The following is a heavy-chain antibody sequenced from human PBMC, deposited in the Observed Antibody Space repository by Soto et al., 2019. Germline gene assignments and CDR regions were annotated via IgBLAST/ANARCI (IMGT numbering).Heavy chain of an antibody. CDR1: GGSISSGDYY. CDR3: ARGSAGYSYGSYYFDY. V-gene: IGHV4-30-4*01. CDR2: IYYSGST. D-gene: IGHD5-18*01. Sequence: TLSLTCTVSGGSISSGDYYWSWIRQPPGKGLEWIGYIYYSGSTYYNPSLKSRVTISVDTSKNQFSLKLSSVTAADTAVYSCARGSAGYSYGSYYFDYWGQGTLVTVSS. J-gene: IGHJ4*02.